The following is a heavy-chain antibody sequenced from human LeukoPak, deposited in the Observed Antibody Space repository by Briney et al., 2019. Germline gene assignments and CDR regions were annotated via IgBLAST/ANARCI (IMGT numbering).Heavy chain of an antibody. CDR2: INHSGST. CDR3: ARAVSRHFDY. J-gene: IGHJ4*02. V-gene: IGHV4-34*01. CDR1: GGSFSGYY. D-gene: IGHD3-22*01. Sequence: NSSETLSLTCAVYGGSFSGYYWSWIRQPPGKGLEWIGEINHSGSTNYNPSLKSRVTISVDTSKNQFSLKLSSVTAADTAVYYCARAVSRHFDYWGQGTLVTVSS.